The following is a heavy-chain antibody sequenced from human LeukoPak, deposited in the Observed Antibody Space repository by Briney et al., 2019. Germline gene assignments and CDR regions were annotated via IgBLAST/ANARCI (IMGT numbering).Heavy chain of an antibody. J-gene: IGHJ4*02. CDR3: ARAARPRNFDY. CDR2: INHSGST. Sequence: SETLSLTCAVYGGSSSGYYWSWIRQPPGKGLEWIGEINHSGSTNYNPSLKSRVTISVDTSKNQFSLKLSSVTAADTAVCYCARAARPRNFDYWGQGTLVTVSS. D-gene: IGHD6-6*01. CDR1: GGSSSGYY. V-gene: IGHV4-34*01.